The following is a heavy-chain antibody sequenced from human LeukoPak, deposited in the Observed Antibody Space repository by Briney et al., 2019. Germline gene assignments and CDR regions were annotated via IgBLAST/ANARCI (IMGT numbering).Heavy chain of an antibody. CDR1: GGSISSSNW. Sequence: PSETLSLTCTVSGGSISSSNWWSWVRQPPGKGLEWIGEIYHSGSTNYNPSLKSRVIISVDKSKNQFSLKLSSVTAADTAVYYCARASDSIAAAGTPFDYWGQGTLVTASS. D-gene: IGHD6-13*01. J-gene: IGHJ4*02. V-gene: IGHV4-4*02. CDR2: IYHSGST. CDR3: ARASDSIAAAGTPFDY.